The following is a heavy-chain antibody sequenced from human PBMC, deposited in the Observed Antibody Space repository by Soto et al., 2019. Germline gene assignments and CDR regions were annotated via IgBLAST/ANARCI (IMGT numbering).Heavy chain of an antibody. CDR1: GGTFSSYT. J-gene: IGHJ3*02. Sequence: QVQLVQSGAEVKKPGSSVKVSCKASGGTFSSYTISRVRQAPGQGLEWMGRIIPILGIANYAQKFQGRVTITADKSTSTAYMELSSLRSEDTAVYYCAMVRGDFAFDIWGQGTMVTVSS. CDR2: IIPILGIA. CDR3: AMVRGDFAFDI. D-gene: IGHD3-10*01. V-gene: IGHV1-69*02.